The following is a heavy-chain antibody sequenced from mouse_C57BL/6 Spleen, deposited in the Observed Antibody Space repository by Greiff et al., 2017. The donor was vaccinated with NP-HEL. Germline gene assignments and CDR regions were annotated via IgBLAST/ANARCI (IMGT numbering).Heavy chain of an antibody. CDR1: GYAFTNYL. Sequence: QVQLQQSGAELVRPGTSVKVSCKASGYAFTNYLVEWVKQRPGQGLEWIGVINPGSGGTNYNEKFKGKATLTADKSSSTAYMQLSSLTSEDSAVYFCAISGWDGYFDVWGTGTTVTVSS. D-gene: IGHD3-1*01. CDR2: INPGSGGT. J-gene: IGHJ1*03. V-gene: IGHV1-54*01. CDR3: AISGWDGYFDV.